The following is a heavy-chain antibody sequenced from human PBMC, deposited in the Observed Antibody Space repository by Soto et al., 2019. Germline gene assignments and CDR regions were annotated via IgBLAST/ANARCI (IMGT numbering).Heavy chain of an antibody. Sequence: QVQLVQSGAEVKKPGASVKVSCKASGYTFTGYYMHWVRQAPGQGLEWMGWINPNSGGTSYAQKFQGRVTMTRATSISTAYMELSRLRSDDTAVYSCARTFVNPNLAQNVWGQGTTVTVSS. V-gene: IGHV1-2*02. CDR2: INPNSGGT. D-gene: IGHD2-15*01. CDR3: ARTFVNPNLAQNV. CDR1: GYTFTGYY. J-gene: IGHJ6*02.